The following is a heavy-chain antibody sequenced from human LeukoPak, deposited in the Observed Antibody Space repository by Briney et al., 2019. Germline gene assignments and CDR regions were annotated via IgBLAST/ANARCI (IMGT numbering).Heavy chain of an antibody. D-gene: IGHD3-3*01. J-gene: IGHJ4*02. Sequence: GESLRISCKGSAVTFNNYWIGWVRQLPGKGLDWMGIIYPGDSETRYSPSFQGQVTMSVDKSINTAYLHWGSLKASDTAMYFCARLSTRLLDHWGQGTRVTVSS. CDR3: ARLSTRLLDH. V-gene: IGHV5-51*01. CDR2: IYPGDSET. CDR1: AVTFNNYW.